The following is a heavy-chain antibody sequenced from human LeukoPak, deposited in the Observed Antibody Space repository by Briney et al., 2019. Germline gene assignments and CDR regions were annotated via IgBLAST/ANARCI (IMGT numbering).Heavy chain of an antibody. CDR2: IIGSGGST. D-gene: IGHD3-10*01. CDR3: AKAVSMVRGVIGYYYYGMDV. CDR1: GFTFSSYA. J-gene: IGHJ6*02. V-gene: IGHV3-23*01. Sequence: PGGSLRLSCAASGFTFSSYAMSWVRQAPGRGLEWVSAIIGSGGSTYYADSVEGRFTISRDNSKNTLYLQMNSLRAEDTAVYYCAKAVSMVRGVIGYYYYGMDVWGQGTTVTVSS.